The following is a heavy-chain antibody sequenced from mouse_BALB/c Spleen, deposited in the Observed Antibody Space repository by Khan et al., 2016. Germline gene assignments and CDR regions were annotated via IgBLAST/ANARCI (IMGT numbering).Heavy chain of an antibody. CDR2: INTYTGEP. Sequence: QIQLVQSGPELKKPGETVRISCKASGYTFTNYGMNWVKQAPGKGLKWMGWINTYTGEPTYADDFKGRFAFSLETSASTAYLQINNLKNEDTATYCCARPDYGSSRGFAYWGLGTLVTVSA. V-gene: IGHV9-3-1*01. CDR3: ARPDYGSSRGFAY. J-gene: IGHJ3*01. CDR1: GYTFTNYG. D-gene: IGHD1-1*01.